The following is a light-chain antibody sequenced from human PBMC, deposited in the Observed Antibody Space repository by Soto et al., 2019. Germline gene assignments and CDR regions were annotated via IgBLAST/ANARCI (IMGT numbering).Light chain of an antibody. CDR1: QSVSSH. CDR3: QQYKTWRT. Sequence: EIVMTQSPGTLSVSPGARVTLSCRASQSVSSHLAWYQQKPGQAPRLLIYGASTRATGIPARFSGSGSGTEFTLTICRMQSEDFAVYYCQQYKTWRTFGQGTKVEIK. CDR2: GAS. J-gene: IGKJ1*01. V-gene: IGKV3-15*01.